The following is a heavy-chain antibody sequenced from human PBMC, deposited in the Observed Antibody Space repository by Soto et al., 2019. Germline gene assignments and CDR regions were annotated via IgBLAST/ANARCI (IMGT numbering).Heavy chain of an antibody. D-gene: IGHD2-21*02. Sequence: QVQLVQSGAEEKKPGASVKVSCKASGYTFTSYAMHWVRQAPGQRLEWMGWINAGNGKTKYSQKFQGRVTITRDTSASAASMELSSLRSEDTAVYYCAGAWVVVTGPDYWGQGTLVTVSS. V-gene: IGHV1-3*05. J-gene: IGHJ4*02. CDR2: INAGNGKT. CDR3: AGAWVVVTGPDY. CDR1: GYTFTSYA.